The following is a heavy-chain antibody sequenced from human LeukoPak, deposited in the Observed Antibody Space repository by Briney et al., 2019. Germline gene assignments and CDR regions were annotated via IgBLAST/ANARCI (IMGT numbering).Heavy chain of an antibody. J-gene: IGHJ4*02. CDR2: ISSSSSYI. Sequence: PGGSLRLSCAASGFTFSYYSMNWVRQAPGKGLEWVSCISSSSSYIYYADSVKGRFTISRDNAKNSLYLQMNSLRAEDTAVYYCARDQLAYSGSYHFDYWGQGTLVTVSS. D-gene: IGHD1-26*01. CDR1: GFTFSYYS. V-gene: IGHV3-21*01. CDR3: ARDQLAYSGSYHFDY.